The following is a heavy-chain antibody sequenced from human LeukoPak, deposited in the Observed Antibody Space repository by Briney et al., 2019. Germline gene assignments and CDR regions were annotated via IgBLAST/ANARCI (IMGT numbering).Heavy chain of an antibody. J-gene: IGHJ4*02. CDR1: GYTFTGYY. V-gene: IGHV1-2*02. CDR2: INPNSGGT. Sequence: ASVKVSCKASGYTFTGYYMHWVRQAPGQGLEWMGWINPNSGGTNYAQKFQGRVTMTRDTSISTAYMELSRLRSDDTAVYYCARDRDLHYYDSSGEFDYWGQGTLVTVSS. D-gene: IGHD3-22*01. CDR3: ARDRDLHYYDSSGEFDY.